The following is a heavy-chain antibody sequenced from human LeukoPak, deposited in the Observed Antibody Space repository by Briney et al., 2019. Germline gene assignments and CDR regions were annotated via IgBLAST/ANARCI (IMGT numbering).Heavy chain of an antibody. D-gene: IGHD3-22*01. Sequence: SETLSLTCSVSGDSVSRSDSYWDWIRQPPGKGLEWIGTIYYSGRTYYSPSLKSRVTMSVDPSNNQFSLNLRSVTAADTAVYYCARRRYYDGSGYLEWGQGTLVTVSS. CDR3: ARRRYYDGSGYLE. CDR2: IYYSGRT. CDR1: GDSVSRSDSY. V-gene: IGHV4-39*01. J-gene: IGHJ1*01.